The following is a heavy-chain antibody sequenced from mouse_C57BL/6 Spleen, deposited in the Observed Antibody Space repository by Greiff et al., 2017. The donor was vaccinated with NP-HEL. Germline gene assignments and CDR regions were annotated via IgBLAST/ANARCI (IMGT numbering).Heavy chain of an antibody. Sequence: EVKLMESGGGLVKPGGSLKLSCAASGFTFSSYAMSWVRQTPEKRLEWVATISDGGSYTYYPDNVKGRFTISRDNAKNNLYLQMSHLKSEDTAMYYCARDQGGTFDYWGQGTTLTVSS. CDR2: ISDGGSYT. D-gene: IGHD4-1*01. CDR1: GFTFSSYA. V-gene: IGHV5-4*01. CDR3: ARDQGGTFDY. J-gene: IGHJ2*01.